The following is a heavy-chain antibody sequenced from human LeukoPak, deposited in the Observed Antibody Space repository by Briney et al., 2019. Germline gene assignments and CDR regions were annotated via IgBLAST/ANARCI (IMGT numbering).Heavy chain of an antibody. CDR1: GASLSSDTYF. D-gene: IGHD5-24*01. V-gene: IGHV4-39*01. J-gene: IGHJ4*02. CDR2: IDSSGTT. Sequence: PSETLSLTCTVSGASLSSDTYFWGWIRQSPDKGLEWIGSIDSSGTTHYNSSLNSRVVIAVDTSRNEVSLNLTSVTSADTAVYFCARHGYIQFWLYWGQGTQVIVSS. CDR3: ARHGYIQFWLY.